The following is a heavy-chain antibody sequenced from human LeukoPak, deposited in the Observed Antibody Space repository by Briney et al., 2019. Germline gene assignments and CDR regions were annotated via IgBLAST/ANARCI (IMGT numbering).Heavy chain of an antibody. J-gene: IGHJ4*02. V-gene: IGHV4-61*02. CDR3: ARGGYGSGSYYDS. Sequence: PSETLSLTCTVSGGAISSGGYYWNWIRQPAGKGLEWIGRIYASGSTKYNPSLKSRVTMSVDTSKNQFSLKLSSVTAADTAVYYCARGGYGSGSYYDSWGQGTLVTVSS. D-gene: IGHD3-10*01. CDR2: IYASGST. CDR1: GGAISSGGYY.